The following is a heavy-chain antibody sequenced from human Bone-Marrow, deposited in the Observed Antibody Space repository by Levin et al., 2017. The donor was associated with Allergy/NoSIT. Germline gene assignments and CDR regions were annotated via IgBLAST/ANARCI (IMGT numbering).Heavy chain of an antibody. CDR3: ARGGPSWDYFDY. V-gene: IGHV4-59*08. CDR1: GGSISSYY. CDR2: IYSSGNT. J-gene: IGHJ4*02. D-gene: IGHD3-16*01. Sequence: SETSLTCTVSGGSISSYYWSWIRQPPGKGLEWIGYIYSSGNTNYNPSLKSRVTMSVDTSKNQFSLKLTSVTAADTAVYYCARGGPSWDYFDYWGQGALVTVSS.